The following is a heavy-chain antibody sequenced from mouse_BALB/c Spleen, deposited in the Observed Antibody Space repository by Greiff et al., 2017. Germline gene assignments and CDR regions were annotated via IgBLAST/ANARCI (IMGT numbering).Heavy chain of an antibody. Sequence: VQLQQSGAELVRPGTSVKVSCKASGYAFTNYLIEWVKQRPGQGLEWIGVINPGSGGTNYNEKFKGKATLTADKSSSTAYMQLSSLTSDDSAVYFWARSGVYEPWFAYWGQGTLVTVSA. CDR3: ARSGVYEPWFAY. CDR1: GYAFTNYL. D-gene: IGHD2-3*01. J-gene: IGHJ3*01. V-gene: IGHV1-54*01. CDR2: INPGSGGT.